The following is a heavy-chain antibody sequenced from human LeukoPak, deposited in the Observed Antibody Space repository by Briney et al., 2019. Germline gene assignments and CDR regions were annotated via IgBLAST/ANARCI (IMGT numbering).Heavy chain of an antibody. J-gene: IGHJ3*02. D-gene: IGHD6-19*01. CDR3: ASGSVALGAFDI. V-gene: IGHV3-30*01. CDR1: GFTFSSYA. Sequence: GGSLRLCCAASGFTFSSYAMHWVRQAPGKGLEWVAVISYDGSNKYYADSVKGRFTISRDNSKNTLYLQMNSLRAEDTAVYYCASGSVALGAFDIWGQGTMVTVSS. CDR2: ISYDGSNK.